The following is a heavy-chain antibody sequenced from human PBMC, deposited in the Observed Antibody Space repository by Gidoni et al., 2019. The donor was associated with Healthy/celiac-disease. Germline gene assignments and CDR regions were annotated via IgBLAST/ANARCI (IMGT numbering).Heavy chain of an antibody. CDR3: ATVVAATYNY. D-gene: IGHD2-15*01. Sequence: EVQLVESGGGLVQPGRYLRLSCAAYGFTFDDYAMHWVRQAPGKGLELVSVISWNSGSIGYADSVKGRFTISRDNAKNSLYLQMNSLRAEDTALYYCATVVAATYNYWGQGTLVTVSS. J-gene: IGHJ4*02. CDR1: GFTFDDYA. V-gene: IGHV3-9*01. CDR2: ISWNSGSI.